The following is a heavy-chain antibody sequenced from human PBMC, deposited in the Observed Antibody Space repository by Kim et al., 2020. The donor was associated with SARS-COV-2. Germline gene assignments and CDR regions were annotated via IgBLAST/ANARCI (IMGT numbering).Heavy chain of an antibody. CDR1: GGSISGYY. V-gene: IGHV4-59*08. J-gene: IGHJ4*02. CDR3: ARGHLGGRADY. CDR2: FYYTGST. Sequence: SETLSLTYTVSGGSISGYYWSWIRQPPGKGLEWIGYFYYTGSTNYNPSLKSRVTISVDTSKNQFSLELTSVTAADTAVYYCARGHLGGRADYWGQGTLVTVSS.